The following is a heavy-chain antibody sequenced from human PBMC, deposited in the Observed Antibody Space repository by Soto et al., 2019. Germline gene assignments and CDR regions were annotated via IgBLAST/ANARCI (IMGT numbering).Heavy chain of an antibody. V-gene: IGHV2-5*02. J-gene: IGHJ3*02. CDR2: IYWDDDK. CDR1: GFSLSTSGVG. D-gene: IGHD3-22*01. CDR3: AHRFDYDSSGYYFHDAFDI. Sequence: SGPTLVNPTQTLTLTCTFSGFSLSTSGVGVGWIRQPPGKALEWLALIYWDDDKRYSPSLKSRLTITKDTSKNQVVLTMTNMEPVDTATYYCAHRFDYDSSGYYFHDAFDIWGQGTMVTVSS.